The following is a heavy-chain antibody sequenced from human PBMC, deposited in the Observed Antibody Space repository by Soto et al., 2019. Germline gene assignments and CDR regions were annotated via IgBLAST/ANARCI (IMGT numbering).Heavy chain of an antibody. CDR2: IFYSGSA. CDR3: ARAGCIVGAIL. CDR1: GGSVSRGSYY. J-gene: IGHJ4*02. Sequence: QVHLQESCPGLVKPSETLSLTCTVSGGSVSRGSYYWSWIRQPPGKGLEYIGYIFYSGSANYNPSLKSRVIMSVDTAKNQFTLTLSSVTAADTAVYYCARAGCIVGAILWGQGTLVTVSS. V-gene: IGHV4-61*01. D-gene: IGHD1-26*01.